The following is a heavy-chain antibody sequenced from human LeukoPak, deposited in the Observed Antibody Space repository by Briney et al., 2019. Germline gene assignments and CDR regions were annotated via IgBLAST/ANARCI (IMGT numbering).Heavy chain of an antibody. Sequence: GESLKISCKGSGYSFTTYWIAWVRQMPGIGLEWMGIISPGDSDTRYSPSFQGQVTISADKSISAAYLQWSSLKASDTAIYYCARYLRWLQSPDPPDDFWGPGTLVTVSS. D-gene: IGHD5-24*01. V-gene: IGHV5-51*01. CDR3: ARYLRWLQSPDPPDDF. CDR1: GYSFTTYW. J-gene: IGHJ4*02. CDR2: ISPGDSDT.